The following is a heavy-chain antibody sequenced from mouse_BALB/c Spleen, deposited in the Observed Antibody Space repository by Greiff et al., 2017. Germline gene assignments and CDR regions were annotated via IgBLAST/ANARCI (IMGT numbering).Heavy chain of an antibody. CDR1: GYTFTSYT. CDR2: INPSSGYT. Sequence: VQLQESGAELARPGASVKMSCKASGYTFTSYTMHWVKQRPGQGLEWIGYINPSSGYTNYNQKFKDKATLTADKSSSTAYMQLSSLTSEDSAVYYCARRATNDAMDYWGQGTSVTVSS. V-gene: IGHV1-4*01. D-gene: IGHD1-1*01. CDR3: ARRATNDAMDY. J-gene: IGHJ4*01.